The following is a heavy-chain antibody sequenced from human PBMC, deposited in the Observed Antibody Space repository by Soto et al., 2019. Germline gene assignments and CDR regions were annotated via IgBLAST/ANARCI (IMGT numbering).Heavy chain of an antibody. CDR2: IYYSGST. D-gene: IGHD3-10*01. CDR3: ARVHLGSAAFDY. Sequence: PSETLSLTCTVSGGSISSYYWSWIRQPPGKGLEWIGYIYYSGSTNYNPSLKSRVTISVDTSKNQFSLKLSSVTAADTAVYYCARVHLGSAAFDYWGQGTLVTVSS. J-gene: IGHJ4*02. CDR1: GGSISSYY. V-gene: IGHV4-59*01.